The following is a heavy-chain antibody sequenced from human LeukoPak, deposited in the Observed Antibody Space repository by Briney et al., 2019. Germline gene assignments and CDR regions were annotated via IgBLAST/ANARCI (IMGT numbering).Heavy chain of an antibody. CDR3: ARSSPHYDILTGYYGYYYGMDV. Sequence: PSETLSLTCTVSGGSISSYYWSWIRQPPGRGLEWIGYIYYSGSTNYNPSLKSRVTISVDTSKNQFSLKLSSVTAADTAVYYCARSSPHYDILTGYYGYYYGMDVWGQGTTVTVSS. V-gene: IGHV4-59*01. D-gene: IGHD3-9*01. CDR2: IYYSGST. J-gene: IGHJ6*02. CDR1: GGSISSYY.